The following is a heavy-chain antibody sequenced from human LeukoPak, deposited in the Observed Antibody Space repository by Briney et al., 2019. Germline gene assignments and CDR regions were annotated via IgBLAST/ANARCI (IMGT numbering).Heavy chain of an antibody. V-gene: IGHV3-15*01. J-gene: IGHJ4*02. Sequence: PGGSLRLSCAVSGFTVGSIHMAWVRQATGTGLEWVGRIKSKTDGGTPDYAAPVKGRFTISRDDSKNTLYLQMNSLKTEDTAVYYCTGASRSSWYDYWGQGTLVTVSS. CDR1: GFTVGSIH. D-gene: IGHD6-13*01. CDR3: TGASRSSWYDY. CDR2: IKSKTDGGTP.